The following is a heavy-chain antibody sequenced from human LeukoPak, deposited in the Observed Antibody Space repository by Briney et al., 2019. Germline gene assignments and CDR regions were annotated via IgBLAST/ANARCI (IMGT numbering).Heavy chain of an antibody. CDR1: VYTFTGYY. J-gene: IGHJ4*02. D-gene: IGHD3-10*01. CDR3: VRCGEFSLANDY. Sequence: ASVKVSCEASVYTFTGYYMHWVRHAPGQGLEWMGWINPNRGGTHYTQNFQGRVTMTRDTSLSTPYMELRRLRSHDTRVYFCVRCGEFSLANDYWGEGTLVSVSS. V-gene: IGHV1-2*02. CDR2: INPNRGGT.